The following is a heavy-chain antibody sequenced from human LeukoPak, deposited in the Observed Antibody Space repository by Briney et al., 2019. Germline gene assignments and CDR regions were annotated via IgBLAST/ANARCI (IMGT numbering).Heavy chain of an antibody. CDR3: MWGMIGTLDGSFDL. J-gene: IGHJ3*01. Sequence: PSETLSLTCTVPGASIRRTNYYWGWIRQPPGKGLEWIGSIYYSGSTYYNPSLKSRVTISGDTSKNQFSLKLSSVTAADTAVYYCMWGMIGTLDGSFDLWGQGTMVTVSS. CDR1: GASIRRTNYY. D-gene: IGHD2-8*02. CDR2: IYYSGST. V-gene: IGHV4-39*01.